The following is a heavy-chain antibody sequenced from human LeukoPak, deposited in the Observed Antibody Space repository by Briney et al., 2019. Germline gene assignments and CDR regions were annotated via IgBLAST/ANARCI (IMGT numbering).Heavy chain of an antibody. CDR1: GFTFSDYY. D-gene: IGHD1-14*01. CDR2: ISSSGTTI. J-gene: IGHJ4*02. Sequence: PGGSLRLSCAASGFTFSDYYMSWIRQAPGKGLEWVSYISSSGTTIFYADSVKGRFTISRDNAKNSLYLQMNSLRAEDTAVYYCARGVEPLAANTLAYWGQGTLVTVSS. CDR3: ARGVEPLAANTLAY. V-gene: IGHV3-11*01.